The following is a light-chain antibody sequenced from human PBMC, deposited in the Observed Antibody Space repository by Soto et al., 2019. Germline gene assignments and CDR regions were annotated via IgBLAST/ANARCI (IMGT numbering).Light chain of an antibody. CDR1: SSNIGSDF. J-gene: IGLJ3*02. Sequence: QSVLTQPPSASATPGQRVTISCSGSSSNIGSDFVFWYQQLPGTAPKLLIYRNNQRPSGVPDRFSGSKSGTSASLAISGLRSEDEAESYCAAWDHSLSGWMIGGGTKLTVL. CDR3: AAWDHSLSGWM. CDR2: RNN. V-gene: IGLV1-47*01.